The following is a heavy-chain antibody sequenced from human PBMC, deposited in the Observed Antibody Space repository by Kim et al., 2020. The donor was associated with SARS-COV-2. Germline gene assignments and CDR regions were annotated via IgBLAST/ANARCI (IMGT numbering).Heavy chain of an antibody. D-gene: IGHD4-4*01. Sequence: GGSMRLSCAASGFTFRDYAMHWVRQAPGKGLEWVSGISGNNGHIDYADSVRGRFTSSRDNAKNSLYLQTNSLRVQETALYYCAKEVTLVTARTSSYFQHWGQGNLVTVSS. J-gene: IGHJ1*01. CDR3: AKEVTLVTARTSSYFQH. CDR1: GFTFRDYA. V-gene: IGHV3-9*01. CDR2: ISGNNGHI.